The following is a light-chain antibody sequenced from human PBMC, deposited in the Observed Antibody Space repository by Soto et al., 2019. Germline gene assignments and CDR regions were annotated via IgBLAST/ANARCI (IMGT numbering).Light chain of an antibody. CDR1: QDIRTY. Sequence: DIQLTQSPSFLSASVGDRVTITGRASQDIRTYLAWYQQKPGEAPKLLIADGSTLQSGVPSRFSASGSGIEFTLTITSLQPEDFATFYCQQFYTYLLTFGGGTKVDIK. J-gene: IGKJ4*01. CDR2: DGS. CDR3: QQFYTYLLT. V-gene: IGKV1-9*01.